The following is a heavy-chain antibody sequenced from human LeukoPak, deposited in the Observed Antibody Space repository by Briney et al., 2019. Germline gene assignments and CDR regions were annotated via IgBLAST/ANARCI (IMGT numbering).Heavy chain of an antibody. Sequence: GASVKVSCKASGYTFTSYGISWVRQAPGQGLEWMGWINPNSGGTNYAQKFQGKVTMTRDTSISTAYMELSRLRSDDTAVYYCARLSTTVTNDYWGQGTLVTVSS. CDR1: GYTFTSYG. CDR2: INPNSGGT. J-gene: IGHJ4*02. V-gene: IGHV1-2*02. CDR3: ARLSTTVTNDY. D-gene: IGHD4-17*01.